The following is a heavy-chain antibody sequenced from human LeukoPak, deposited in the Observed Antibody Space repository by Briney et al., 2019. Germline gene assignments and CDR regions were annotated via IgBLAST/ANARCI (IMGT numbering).Heavy chain of an antibody. D-gene: IGHD3-22*01. J-gene: IGHJ4*02. CDR1: GYSISSGYY. CDR2: IYHSGST. CDR3: ARSDDYYDSREFDY. Sequence: SETLSLTCTVSGYSISSGYYWGWIRQPPGKGLEWIGSIYHSGSTYYNPSLKSRVTISVDTSKNQFSLKLSSVTAADTAVYYCARSDDYYDSREFDYWGQGTLVSVSS. V-gene: IGHV4-38-2*02.